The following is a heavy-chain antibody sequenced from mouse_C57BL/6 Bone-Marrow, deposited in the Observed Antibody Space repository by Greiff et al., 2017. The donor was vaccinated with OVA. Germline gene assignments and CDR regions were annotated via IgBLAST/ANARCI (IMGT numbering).Heavy chain of an antibody. V-gene: IGHV2-2*01. Sequence: QVQLKESGPGLVQPSQSLSITCTVSGFSLTSYGVHWVRQSPGKGLEWLGVIWSGGSTDYNAAFISRLSISKDNSKSQVFFKMTSLQADDTAIYYCARSTDWYCDVWGTGTTVTVSS. CDR1: GFSLTSYG. CDR2: IWSGGST. D-gene: IGHD1-1*01. CDR3: ARSTDWYCDV. J-gene: IGHJ1*03.